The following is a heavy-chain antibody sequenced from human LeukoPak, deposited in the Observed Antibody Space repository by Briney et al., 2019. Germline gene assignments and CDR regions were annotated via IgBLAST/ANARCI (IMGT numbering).Heavy chain of an antibody. CDR3: AKNRGAGSHYYYHMNV. D-gene: IGHD1-26*01. Sequence: GGSLRLSCAASGFTFSTYAMSWVRQAAGKGLEWVSLISGSGGGTYYADSVKGRFTISRDDSKNTLYLQLNSLRVEDTAVYYCAKNRGAGSHYYYHMNVWGKGTTVTVSS. V-gene: IGHV3-23*01. CDR2: ISGSGGGT. CDR1: GFTFSTYA. J-gene: IGHJ6*03.